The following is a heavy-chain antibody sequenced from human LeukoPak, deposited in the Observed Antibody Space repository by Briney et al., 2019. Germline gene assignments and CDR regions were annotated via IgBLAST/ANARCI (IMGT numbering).Heavy chain of an antibody. V-gene: IGHV4-59*08. D-gene: IGHD5-24*01. CDR1: GGSISRYY. Sequence: PSETLSLTCTVSGGSISRYYWSWIRQPPGKGLEWIGYIYYSGSTNSNPSLKSRVTISVDTSKNQFSPKLSSVAAADTAVYYCARHVKDGYNFIDYWGQGTLVTVSS. CDR2: IYYSGST. J-gene: IGHJ4*02. CDR3: ARHVKDGYNFIDY.